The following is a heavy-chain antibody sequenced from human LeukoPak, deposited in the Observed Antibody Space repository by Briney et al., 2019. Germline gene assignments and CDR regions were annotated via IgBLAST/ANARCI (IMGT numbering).Heavy chain of an antibody. CDR3: ASGEVGVRKFYSDPFHY. CDR2: IYSVGST. D-gene: IGHD2-15*01. Sequence: GGSLTLSCAASGFTDSSNYMSWVPQAPGKGLEWVSIIYSVGSTYYADSVRGRFTISRDSSKNTVCLQMNSLRVEDTAVYYCASGEVGVRKFYSDPFHYWGQGTLVTVSP. CDR1: GFTDSSNY. J-gene: IGHJ4*02. V-gene: IGHV3-53*01.